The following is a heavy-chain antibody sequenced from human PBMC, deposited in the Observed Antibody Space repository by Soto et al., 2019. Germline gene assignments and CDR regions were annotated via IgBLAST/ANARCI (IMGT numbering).Heavy chain of an antibody. CDR1: GGSISSYY. J-gene: IGHJ1*01. D-gene: IGHD2-2*01. Sequence: QVRLQESGPGLVKPSETLSLTCNVSGGSISSYYWSWIRQPPGKGLEYIGHVYNSGSTIHSPSLKSRATISVDPSKNQFSLKLTSVTAADTAVYYCAGGSSLCWECFHHWGQGILITVSS. V-gene: IGHV4-59*01. CDR2: VYNSGST. CDR3: AGGSSLCWECFHH.